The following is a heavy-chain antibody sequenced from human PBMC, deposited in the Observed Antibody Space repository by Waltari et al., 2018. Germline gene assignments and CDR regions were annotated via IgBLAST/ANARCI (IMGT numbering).Heavy chain of an antibody. CDR2: MYYNGNN. Sequence: QVQLQESGPGLVKPSETLSLTCTVSGDSIRSYYWSWIRQPPGKGLEWIGYMYYNGNNNYNPSLKSRVTFSIDTSKNQFSLNLNSVTAADTAVYFCARVGPQPRYYYFYMDVWGKGTTVTISS. V-gene: IGHV4-59*01. CDR3: ARVGPQPRYYYFYMDV. CDR1: GDSIRSYY. J-gene: IGHJ6*03.